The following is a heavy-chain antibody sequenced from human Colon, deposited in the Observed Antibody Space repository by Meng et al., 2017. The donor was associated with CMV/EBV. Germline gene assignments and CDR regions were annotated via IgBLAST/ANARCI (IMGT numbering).Heavy chain of an antibody. CDR1: STSIYY. Sequence: STSIYYWGWVRQAPGKRLEWIGNIYYNGRSSYNPSLKSRVTISMDTSKNQFSLRVTSVTAADTAVYYCAREGSGSYNHYYYGMDVWGQGTKVTVSS. CDR3: AREGSGSYNHYYYGMDV. J-gene: IGHJ6*02. V-gene: IGHV4-39*07. CDR2: IYYNGRS. D-gene: IGHD3-10*01.